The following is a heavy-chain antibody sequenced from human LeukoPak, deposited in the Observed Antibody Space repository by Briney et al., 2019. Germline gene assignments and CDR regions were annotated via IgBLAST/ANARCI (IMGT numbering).Heavy chain of an antibody. D-gene: IGHD1-26*01. V-gene: IGHV3-7*02. CDR2: IKHDGSAK. J-gene: IGHJ4*02. CDR3: VYRNDFNY. Sequence: GGSLRLSCVASGFTVSSNYMSWVRQAPGKGLEWVANIKHDGSAKYYVDSVKGRFTISRDNAQNSLYLQMNGLRADDTAVYYCVYRNDFNYWGQGTLVTVSS. CDR1: GFTVSSNY.